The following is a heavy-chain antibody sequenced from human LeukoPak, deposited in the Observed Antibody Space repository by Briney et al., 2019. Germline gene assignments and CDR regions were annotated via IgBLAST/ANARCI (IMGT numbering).Heavy chain of an antibody. CDR2: IYYTGST. V-gene: IGHV4-59*01. J-gene: IGHJ5*02. Sequence: SETLSLTCTVSGVSLSTSYWSWIRQPPGKGLEWIGYIYYTGSTNYNPSLDSRATISVDTSKNQFSLKLVSVTAADTAVYYCVRQDNRRLVHWGQGILVTVSS. D-gene: IGHD5-24*01. CDR1: GVSLSTSY. CDR3: VRQDNRRLVH.